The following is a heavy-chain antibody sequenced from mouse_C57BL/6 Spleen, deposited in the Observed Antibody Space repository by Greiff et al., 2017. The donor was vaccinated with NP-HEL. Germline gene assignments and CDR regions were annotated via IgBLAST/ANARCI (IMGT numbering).Heavy chain of an antibody. CDR3: ALIYYDHYYAMDY. CDR2: FHPYNDDT. Sequence: VQRVESGAELVKPGASVKMSCKASGYTFTTYPIEWMKQNHGKSLEWIGNFHPYNDDTKYNEKFKGKATLTVEKSSSTVYLELSRLTSDDSAVYYCALIYYDHYYAMDYWGQGTSVTVSS. V-gene: IGHV1-47*01. CDR1: GYTFTTYP. J-gene: IGHJ4*01. D-gene: IGHD2-4*01.